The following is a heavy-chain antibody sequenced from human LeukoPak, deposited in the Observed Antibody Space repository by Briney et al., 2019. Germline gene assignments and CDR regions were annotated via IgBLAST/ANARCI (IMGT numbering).Heavy chain of an antibody. D-gene: IGHD1-1*01. Sequence: PSETLSLTCAVSGGSISSGGYSWSWIRQPPGKGLEWIGYIYHSGSTYYNPSLKSRVTISVDRSKNQFSLKLSSVTAADTAVYYCARVGANEYYFDYWGQGTLVTVSS. CDR3: ARVGANEYYFDY. CDR1: GGSISSGGYS. J-gene: IGHJ4*02. CDR2: IYHSGST. V-gene: IGHV4-30-2*01.